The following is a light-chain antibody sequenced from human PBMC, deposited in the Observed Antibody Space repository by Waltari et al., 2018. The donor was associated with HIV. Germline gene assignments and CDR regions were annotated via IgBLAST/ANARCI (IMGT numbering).Light chain of an antibody. V-gene: IGLV1-47*02. Sequence: QSVLTQPPSVSGAPGQSVTISCSGSASNIGTNYDVNWYQQFPGAAPKLLIFGDYNRPSGVPDRFSGSKSGTSASLAISGLRSEDEADYYCAAWDDSLSGRGVFGGGTKLTVL. CDR1: ASNIGTNY. CDR2: GDY. J-gene: IGLJ2*01. CDR3: AAWDDSLSGRGV.